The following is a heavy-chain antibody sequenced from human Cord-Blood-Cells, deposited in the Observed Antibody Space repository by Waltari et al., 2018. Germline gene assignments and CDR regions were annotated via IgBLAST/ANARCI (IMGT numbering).Heavy chain of an antibody. V-gene: IGHV1-18*01. D-gene: IGHD2-2*02. CDR1: GYTFPSYG. CDR3: ARNIVVVPAAIRGDAFDI. J-gene: IGHJ3*02. CDR2: ISAYNGNT. Sequence: QVQLVQSGAEVKKPGASVKVSCKASGYTFPSYGISWVRQAPGKGLEWMGWISAYNGNTNYAQKFQGRVTITRNTSISTAYMELSSLRSEDTAVYYCARNIVVVPAAIRGDAFDIWGQGTMVTVSS.